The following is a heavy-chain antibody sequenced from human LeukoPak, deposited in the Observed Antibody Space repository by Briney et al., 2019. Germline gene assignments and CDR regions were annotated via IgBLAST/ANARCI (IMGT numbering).Heavy chain of an antibody. D-gene: IGHD3-22*01. CDR1: DDSISSGSYY. CDR2: IYASGST. Sequence: SETLSLTCTVSDDSISSGSYYWSWIRQPAGKGLEWIGRIYASGSTNYNPSLKSRVTISVDTSKNQFSLKLSSVTATDTAVYYCARESLADSTVFDYWGQGTLVTVSS. J-gene: IGHJ4*02. CDR3: ARESLADSTVFDY. V-gene: IGHV4-61*02.